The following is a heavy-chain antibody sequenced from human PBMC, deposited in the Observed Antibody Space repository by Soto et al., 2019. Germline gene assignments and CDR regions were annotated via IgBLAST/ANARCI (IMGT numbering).Heavy chain of an antibody. J-gene: IGHJ6*02. CDR1: GASISSSYNY. CDR2: IFYSGST. V-gene: IGHV4-39*01. D-gene: IGHD3-22*01. CDR3: ARHKAVWGYCDSSGYPGAMDV. Sequence: SETLSLTCTVSGASISSSYNYWGWIRQPPGKGLEWTGSIFYSGSTYYNPSLKSRVTISVDTSKNQFSLKLSSVTAADTAVYYCARHKAVWGYCDSSGYPGAMDVWGQGTTVTVSS.